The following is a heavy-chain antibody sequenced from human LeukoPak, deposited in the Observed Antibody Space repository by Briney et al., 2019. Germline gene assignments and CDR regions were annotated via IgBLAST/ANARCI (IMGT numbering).Heavy chain of an antibody. CDR3: AREDIEYSSSWSPGEIDY. D-gene: IGHD6-13*01. CDR2: MYYSGST. Sequence: PSETLSLTCTVSGGSISSSSYYWGWIRQPPGKGLEWIGSMYYSGSTYYNPSLKSRVTISVDRSKNQFSLKLSSVTAADTAVYYCAREDIEYSSSWSPGEIDYWGQGTLVTVSS. V-gene: IGHV4-39*07. J-gene: IGHJ4*02. CDR1: GGSISSSSYY.